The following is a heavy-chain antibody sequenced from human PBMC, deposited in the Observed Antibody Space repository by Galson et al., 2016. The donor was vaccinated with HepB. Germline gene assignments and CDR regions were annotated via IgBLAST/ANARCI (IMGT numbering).Heavy chain of an antibody. CDR3: ARTSRGNFDY. V-gene: IGHV1-18*01. CDR1: GYTFTNYV. J-gene: IGHJ4*02. CDR2: ISAYNGNR. Sequence: QSGAEVKKPGASVKVSCKASGYTFTNYVITWLRQAPGQGLECMGWISAYNGNRDCAQKLQGRVTMTTDTSTNTAYMELRSLRSDDTAVYYCARTSRGNFDYWGQGTLVTVSS.